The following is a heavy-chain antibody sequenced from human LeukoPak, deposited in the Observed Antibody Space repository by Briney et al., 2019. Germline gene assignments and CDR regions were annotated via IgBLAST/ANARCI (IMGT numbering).Heavy chain of an antibody. CDR1: GGSISSYD. D-gene: IGHD3-10*01. J-gene: IGHJ4*02. V-gene: IGHV4-59*08. CDR3: ARHGAPGSFDY. CDR2: IYYSGST. Sequence: PSEPLSLTCTVSGGSISSYDWSWLRQPPGKGLEWIGYIYYSGSTNYNPSLKSRVPISVDTSKNQFSLKLSSVTAADTAVYYCARHGAPGSFDYWGQGTLVTVSS.